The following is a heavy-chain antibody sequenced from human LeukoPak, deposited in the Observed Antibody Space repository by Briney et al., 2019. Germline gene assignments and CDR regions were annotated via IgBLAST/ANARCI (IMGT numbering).Heavy chain of an antibody. CDR3: ARGPPNYYGSGSYFLLFDY. J-gene: IGHJ4*02. CDR1: GGSISSYY. CDR2: IYYSGST. V-gene: IGHV4-59*01. Sequence: SETLSLTCTVSGGSISSYYWSWIRQPPGKGLEWIGYIYYSGSTNYNPSLKSRVTISVDTSKNQFSLKLSSVTAADTAVYYCARGPPNYYGSGSYFLLFDYWGQGTLVTVSS. D-gene: IGHD3-10*01.